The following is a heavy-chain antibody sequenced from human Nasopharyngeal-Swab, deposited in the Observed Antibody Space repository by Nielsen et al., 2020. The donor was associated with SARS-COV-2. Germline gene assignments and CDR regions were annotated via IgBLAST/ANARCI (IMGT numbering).Heavy chain of an antibody. Sequence: SETLSLTCSASGGPISNYHWNWIRQPPGKGLEWIGYIYYSGSTNYNPSLKSRVTISVDTSKNKFSLKLSSVTATDTAVYYCARRGEGYGDYLDYWGQGTLVTVSS. D-gene: IGHD4-17*01. V-gene: IGHV4-59*08. J-gene: IGHJ4*02. CDR1: GGPISNYH. CDR2: IYYSGST. CDR3: ARRGEGYGDYLDY.